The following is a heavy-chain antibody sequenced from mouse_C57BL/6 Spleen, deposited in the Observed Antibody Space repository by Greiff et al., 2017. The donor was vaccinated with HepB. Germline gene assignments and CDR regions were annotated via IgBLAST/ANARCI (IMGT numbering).Heavy chain of an antibody. D-gene: IGHD1-1*01. J-gene: IGHJ2*01. Sequence: EVKLEESGGDLVKPGGSLKLSCAASGFTFSSYGMSWVRQTPDKRLEWVATISSGGSYTYYPDSVKGRFTISRDNAKNTLYLQMSSLKSEDTAMYYCASGGTTVDDWGQGTTLTVSS. CDR2: ISSGGSYT. CDR3: ASGGTTVDD. V-gene: IGHV5-6*02. CDR1: GFTFSSYG.